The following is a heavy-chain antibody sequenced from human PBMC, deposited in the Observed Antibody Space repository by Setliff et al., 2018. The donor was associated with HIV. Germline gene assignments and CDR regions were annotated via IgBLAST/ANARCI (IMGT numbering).Heavy chain of an antibody. D-gene: IGHD3-10*01. J-gene: IGHJ4*02. CDR2: ISHDASTT. CDR3: AKGIPLFFYDSTSYYLDY. V-gene: IGHV3-48*01. Sequence: PGGSLRLSCAASGFLFSTHSVDWVRQAPGKGLEWVSYISHDASTTYYADSVKGRFTISRDNAKNSFYLQMDSLRAEDSAVYYCAKGIPLFFYDSTSYYLDYWGQGTLVTVSS. CDR1: GFLFSTHS.